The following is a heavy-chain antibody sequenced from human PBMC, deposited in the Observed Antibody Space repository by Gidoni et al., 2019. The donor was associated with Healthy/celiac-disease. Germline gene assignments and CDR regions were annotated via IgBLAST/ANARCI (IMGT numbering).Heavy chain of an antibody. J-gene: IGHJ5*02. Sequence: QVQLQESGPGLLKPSQTLSLTCTVSGGSISSGGYYWSWIRQHPGKGLEWIGYIYYSGSTYYNPSLKSRVTISVDTSKNQFSLKLSSVTAADTAVYYCARSYGDYANWFDPWGQGTLVTVSS. CDR3: ARSYGDYANWFDP. CDR1: GGSISSGGYY. V-gene: IGHV4-31*03. CDR2: IYYSGST. D-gene: IGHD4-17*01.